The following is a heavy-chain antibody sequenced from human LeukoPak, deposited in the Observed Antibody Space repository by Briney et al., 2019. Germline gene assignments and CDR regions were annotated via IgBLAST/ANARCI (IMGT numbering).Heavy chain of an antibody. Sequence: PSETLSLTCTVSGGSISSYYWSWIRQPAGKGLEWIGRIYTSGSTNYNPSLKSRVTMSVGTSKNQFSLKLSSVTAADTAVYYCARDSVVTMTRKNPDAFDIWGQGTTVTVSS. D-gene: IGHD3-22*01. CDR2: IYTSGST. CDR1: GGSISSYY. CDR3: ARDSVVTMTRKNPDAFDI. V-gene: IGHV4-4*07. J-gene: IGHJ3*02.